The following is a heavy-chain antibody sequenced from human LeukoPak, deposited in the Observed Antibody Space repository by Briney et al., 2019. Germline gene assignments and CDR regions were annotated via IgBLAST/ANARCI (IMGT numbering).Heavy chain of an antibody. CDR3: ARQSALSVNYYYALDV. CDR2: IYPGDSGT. CDR1: GYSFTSYW. Sequence: GESLKISCKGSGYSFTSYWIAWMRQMPGKGLEWMGIIYPGDSGTRYSPSFQGQVTISADKSISTAYLQWSSLKASDTAMYYCARQSALSVNYYYALDVWGQGTTVTVSS. V-gene: IGHV5-51*01. D-gene: IGHD3-16*02. J-gene: IGHJ6*02.